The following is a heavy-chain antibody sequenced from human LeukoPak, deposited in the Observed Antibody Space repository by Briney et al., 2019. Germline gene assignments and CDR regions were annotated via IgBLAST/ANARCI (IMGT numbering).Heavy chain of an antibody. CDR2: IYYSGTT. J-gene: IGHJ4*02. CDR1: GGSISTYY. D-gene: IGHD2-2*01. CDR3: ARRGRSSTDPFEF. Sequence: SETLSLTCTVSGGSISTYYWSWSRQPQGKGLEWIGYIYYSGTTKYSTSFKSRVTISLDAPKNQISLRLTSVAAADTAVYYCARRGRSSTDPFEFWGQGTLVAVSS. V-gene: IGHV4-59*08.